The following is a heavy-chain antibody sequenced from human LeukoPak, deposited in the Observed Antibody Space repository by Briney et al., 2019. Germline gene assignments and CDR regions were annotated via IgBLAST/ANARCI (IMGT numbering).Heavy chain of an antibody. CDR3: ARGARGYYDFWSGYLGGIRAQSIDY. D-gene: IGHD3-3*01. CDR2: IYYSGST. J-gene: IGHJ4*02. V-gene: IGHV4-59*01. Sequence: SETLSLTCTVSGGSISSYYWSWIRQPPGKGLEWIGYIYYSGSTNYNPSLKSRVTISVDTSKNQFSLKLSSVTAADTAVYYCARGARGYYDFWSGYLGGIRAQSIDYWGQGTLVTVSS. CDR1: GGSISSYY.